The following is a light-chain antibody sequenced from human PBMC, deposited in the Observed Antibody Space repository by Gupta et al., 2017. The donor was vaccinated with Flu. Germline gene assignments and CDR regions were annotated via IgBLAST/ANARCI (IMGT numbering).Light chain of an antibody. V-gene: IGKV1-9*01. J-gene: IGKJ3*01. CDR3: QRINNFRFT. CDR2: GAS. CDR1: QGISID. Sequence: DIQLTQSPSFLSASVGDRVTITCRASQGISIDLAWYQQKPGKAPNLLIYGASTLHTGVPSRFSGSGSGTEFTLTISSLQPEDFGTYYCQRINNFRFTFGPGTKVDIK.